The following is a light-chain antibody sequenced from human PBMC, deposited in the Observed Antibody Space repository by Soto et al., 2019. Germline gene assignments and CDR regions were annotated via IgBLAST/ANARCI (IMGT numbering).Light chain of an antibody. J-gene: IGLJ1*01. V-gene: IGLV7-46*01. Sequence: VLTQEPSLTVSPGGTVTLTCGSSTGAVTNGHYPYWFQQKPGQAPRTLIYDTTNRHSWTPARFSGSLLGGKAALTLSGAQPEDEAEYYCLLSYNGPYVFGTGTKVTVL. CDR3: LLSYNGPYV. CDR1: TGAVTNGHY. CDR2: DTT.